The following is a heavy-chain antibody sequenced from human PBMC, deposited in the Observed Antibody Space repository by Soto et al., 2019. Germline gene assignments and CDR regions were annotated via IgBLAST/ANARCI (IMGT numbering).Heavy chain of an antibody. Sequence: QVQLQESGPGLVKPSETLSLTCTVSGGSISNYYWSWIRQPPGKGLEWIGYIYYSGSINYKPSLKSRVTISEDTSKNQFSLKMSSVTAADTAVYYCAREIAVAGTHYFDYWGQGTLVTVSS. D-gene: IGHD6-19*01. J-gene: IGHJ4*02. V-gene: IGHV4-59*01. CDR3: AREIAVAGTHYFDY. CDR1: GGSISNYY. CDR2: IYYSGSI.